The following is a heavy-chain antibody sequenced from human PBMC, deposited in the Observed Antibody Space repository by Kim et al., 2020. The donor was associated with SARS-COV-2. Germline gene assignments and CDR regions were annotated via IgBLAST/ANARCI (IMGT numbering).Heavy chain of an antibody. CDR3: ARDRWGYSSGWYGRDY. Sequence: SETLSLTCTVSGGSVSSGSYYWSWIRQPPGKGLEWIGYIYYSGSTNYNPSLKSRVTISVDTSKNQFSLKLSSVTAADTAVYYCARDRWGYSSGWYGRDY. V-gene: IGHV4-61*01. D-gene: IGHD6-19*01. J-gene: IGHJ4*01. CDR1: GGSVSSGSYY. CDR2: IYYSGST.